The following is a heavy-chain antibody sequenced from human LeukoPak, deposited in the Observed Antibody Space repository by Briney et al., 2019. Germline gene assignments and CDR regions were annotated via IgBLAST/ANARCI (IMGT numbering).Heavy chain of an antibody. CDR1: GCTFTSYD. J-gene: IGHJ6*02. V-gene: IGHV1-8*01. D-gene: IGHD6-19*01. Sequence: ASVKVSCKASGCTFTSYDINWVRQATGQGLEWMGWMNPNSGNTGYAQKFQGRVTMTRNTSISTAYMELSSLRSEDTAVYYCARSPSDYYYYGMDVWGQGTTVTVSS. CDR2: MNPNSGNT. CDR3: ARSPSDYYYYGMDV.